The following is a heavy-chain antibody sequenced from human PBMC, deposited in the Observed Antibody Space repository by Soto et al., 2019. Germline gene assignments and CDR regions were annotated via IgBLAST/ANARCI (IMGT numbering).Heavy chain of an antibody. CDR1: CGSIISSSYY. Sequence: XXTLSLTCTVSCGSIISSSYYWGWIRKSPGKAREXVGYLXYGATTNYTPSXESRVTISXETSKNQFDLKLTYVTAEDTAVYWCTGGYTFDYWGQGILVTVSS. CDR2: LXYGATT. J-gene: IGHJ4*01. CDR3: TGGYTFDY. D-gene: IGHD5-18*01. V-gene: IGHV4-61*05.